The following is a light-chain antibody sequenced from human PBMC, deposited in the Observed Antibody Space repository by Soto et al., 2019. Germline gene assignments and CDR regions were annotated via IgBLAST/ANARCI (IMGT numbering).Light chain of an antibody. CDR3: QQLKSYPIT. CDR2: AAS. J-gene: IGKJ5*01. V-gene: IGKV1-9*01. CDR1: QGISTF. Sequence: DIQLTQSPSFLSASVGDRVTITCRASQGISTFLAWYQQKPGKAPKLLIYAASILQSGVPSRFRGSGSGTDFTLTISRLQPEDFATYYCQQLKSYPITFGQGTRLEIK.